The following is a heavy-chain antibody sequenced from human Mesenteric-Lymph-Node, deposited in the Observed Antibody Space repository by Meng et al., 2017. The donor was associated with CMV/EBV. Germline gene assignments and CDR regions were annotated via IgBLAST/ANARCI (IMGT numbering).Heavy chain of an antibody. J-gene: IGHJ4*02. Sequence: TFPSYGISWVRQAPGQGLEWMGWISAYNGNTNYAQKLQGRVTRTTDTSTSTAYMELRSRRSDDTAVYYCARVGPGAYGPGSYYNPDYWGQGTLVTVSS. CDR1: TFPSYG. V-gene: IGHV1-18*01. CDR2: ISAYNGNT. CDR3: ARVGPGAYGPGSYYNPDY. D-gene: IGHD3-10*01.